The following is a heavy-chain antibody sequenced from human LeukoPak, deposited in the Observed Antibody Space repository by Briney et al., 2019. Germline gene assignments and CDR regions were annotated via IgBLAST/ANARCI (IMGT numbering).Heavy chain of an antibody. D-gene: IGHD2-21*02. J-gene: IGHJ4*02. Sequence: PGGSQRLSCAASGFSISHYYMTWVRQTPGKGLDWVSVIYTGGGTNYGDSVKGRFTISRDNSKNTLYLQMNSLRADDTAIYYCARGQAYCGADCYSDWGQGTLVTVSS. CDR3: ARGQAYCGADCYSD. V-gene: IGHV3-66*01. CDR2: IYTGGGT. CDR1: GFSISHYY.